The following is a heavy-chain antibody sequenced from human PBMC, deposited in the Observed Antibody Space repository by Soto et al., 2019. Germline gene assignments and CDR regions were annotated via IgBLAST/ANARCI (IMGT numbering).Heavy chain of an antibody. CDR3: ARHARGYFDY. J-gene: IGHJ4*02. CDR2: IYYSGST. Sequence: SETLSLTCTVSGGSISSSSYYWGWIRQPPGKGLEWIGSIYYSGSTYYNPSLKSRVTISVDTSKNQFSLKLSSVTAADTAVYYCARHARGYFDYWGQGTLVTVSS. V-gene: IGHV4-39*01. D-gene: IGHD6-13*01. CDR1: GGSISSSSYY.